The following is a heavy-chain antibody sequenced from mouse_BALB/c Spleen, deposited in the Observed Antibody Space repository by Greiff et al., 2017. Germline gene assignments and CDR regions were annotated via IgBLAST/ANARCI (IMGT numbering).Heavy chain of an antibody. J-gene: IGHJ4*01. CDR1: GYSFTSYW. CDR2: IYPGNSDT. V-gene: IGHV1-5*01. Sequence: EVQLQQSGTVLARPGASVKMSCKASGYSFTSYWMHWVKQRPGQGLEWIGAIYPGNSDTSYNQKFKGKAKLTAVTSASTAYMELSSLTNEDSAVYYCAREPYYGNLYAMDYWGQGTSVTVSS. CDR3: AREPYYGNLYAMDY. D-gene: IGHD2-10*01.